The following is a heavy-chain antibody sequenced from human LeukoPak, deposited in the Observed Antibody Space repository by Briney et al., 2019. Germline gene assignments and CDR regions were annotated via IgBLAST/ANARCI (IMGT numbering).Heavy chain of an antibody. D-gene: IGHD3-10*01. CDR1: GYTLTELS. CDR2: LDPEDGET. J-gene: IGHJ4*02. V-gene: IGHV1-24*01. Sequence: ASVKVSCKVSGYTLTELSMHWVRQAPGKGLEWMGGLDPEDGETIYAQKFQGRATMTEDTSTDTAYMELSSLRSEDTAVYYCATPDYGSGSYFEYYFDYWGQGTLVTVSS. CDR3: ATPDYGSGSYFEYYFDY.